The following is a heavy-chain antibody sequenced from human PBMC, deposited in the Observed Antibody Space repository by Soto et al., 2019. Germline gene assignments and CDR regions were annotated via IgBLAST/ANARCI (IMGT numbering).Heavy chain of an antibody. CDR1: GFNFSSYA. Sequence: GGLRPSCAAPGFNFSSYAMSGVRQAPGKGLGWGSAISGSGGSTYYADSVKGRFTISRDNSKNTLYLQMNSLRAEDTAVYYCAKDSGYSSGWYPYYYYYYGMDVWGQGTTVTVSS. J-gene: IGHJ6*02. D-gene: IGHD6-19*01. V-gene: IGHV3-23*01. CDR2: ISGSGGST. CDR3: AKDSGYSSGWYPYYYYYYGMDV.